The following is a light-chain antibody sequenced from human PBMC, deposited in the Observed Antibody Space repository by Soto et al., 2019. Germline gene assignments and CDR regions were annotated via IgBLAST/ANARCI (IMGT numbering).Light chain of an antibody. CDR3: QHSQSGHPIT. V-gene: IGKV3-20*01. CDR1: QSFGTR. CDR2: GAS. Sequence: SLLTQSPDTLSFAPCEIATLSCSSAQSFGTRLAWYQHKTGQAPRLLISGASSRATGIPDRFTGSGSETSFTLTLSRLEPEDFALYYCQHSQSGHPITSGQGTRRRL. J-gene: IGKJ5*01.